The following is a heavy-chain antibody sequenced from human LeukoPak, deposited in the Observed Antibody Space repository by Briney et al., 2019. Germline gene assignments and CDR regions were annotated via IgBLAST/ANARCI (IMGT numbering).Heavy chain of an antibody. V-gene: IGHV1-2*02. CDR1: GYTFTGYY. Sequence: GASVKVSCKASGYTFTGYYMHWVRQAPAQGLEGMGWINPNSGGTNYAQKFQGRVTMTRDTSISTAYMELSRLRSDDTAVYYCASQSGGGSYQFDYWGQGTLVTVSS. J-gene: IGHJ4*02. CDR2: INPNSGGT. CDR3: ASQSGGGSYQFDY. D-gene: IGHD2-15*01.